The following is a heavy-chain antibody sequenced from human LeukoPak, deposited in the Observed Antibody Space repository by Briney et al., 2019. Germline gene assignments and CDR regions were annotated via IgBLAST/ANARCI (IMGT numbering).Heavy chain of an antibody. Sequence: SETLSLTCAAYGGSFSGYYWGWIRQPPGKGLEWIGEINHSGSTNYNPSLKSRVTISVDTSKNQFSLKLSSVTAADTAVYYCARGRITMIVVVPYYMDVWGKGTTVTVSS. J-gene: IGHJ6*03. V-gene: IGHV4-34*01. CDR3: ARGRITMIVVVPYYMDV. CDR1: GGSFSGYY. CDR2: INHSGST. D-gene: IGHD3-22*01.